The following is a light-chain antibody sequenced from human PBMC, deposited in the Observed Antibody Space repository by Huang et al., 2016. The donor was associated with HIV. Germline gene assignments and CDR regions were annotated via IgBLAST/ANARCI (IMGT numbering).Light chain of an antibody. CDR3: QESYSSPVTS. CDR1: YHICMF. V-gene: IGKV1-39*01. CDR2: GAS. J-gene: IGKJ4*02. Sequence: VTISCRSNYHICMFLNWYHQKPGKAPRLLIYGASSLQSDVQSRFSGSGFGTDFTLTISGLQPEDLGTYYCQESYSSPVTSYGGGTRLEIK.